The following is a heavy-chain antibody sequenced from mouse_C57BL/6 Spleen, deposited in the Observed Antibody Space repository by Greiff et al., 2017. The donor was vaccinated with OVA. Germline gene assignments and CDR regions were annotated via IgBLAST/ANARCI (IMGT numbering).Heavy chain of an antibody. D-gene: IGHD2-5*01. CDR1: GYSFTGYF. J-gene: IGHJ4*01. Sequence: EVQGVESGPELVKPGDSVKISCKASGYSFTGYFMNWVMQSHGKSLEWIGRINPYNGDTFYNQKFKGKATLTVDKSSSTAHMELRSLTSEDSAVYYCAKAYYSNYDYAMDYWGQGTSVTVSS. V-gene: IGHV1-20*01. CDR2: INPYNGDT. CDR3: AKAYYSNYDYAMDY.